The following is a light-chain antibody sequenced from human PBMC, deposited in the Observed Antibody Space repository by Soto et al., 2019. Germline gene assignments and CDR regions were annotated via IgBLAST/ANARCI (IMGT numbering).Light chain of an antibody. Sequence: QSALTQPPSASGSPGQSVTISCTGTSSDVGGYNYVSWYQQHPGKAPKLMIHEVTKRPSGVPDRFSGSKSGNTASLTVSGLQAEDDADYYCSSYAGSNNLVFGGGTKLTVL. J-gene: IGLJ2*01. CDR1: SSDVGGYNY. V-gene: IGLV2-8*01. CDR2: EVT. CDR3: SSYAGSNNLV.